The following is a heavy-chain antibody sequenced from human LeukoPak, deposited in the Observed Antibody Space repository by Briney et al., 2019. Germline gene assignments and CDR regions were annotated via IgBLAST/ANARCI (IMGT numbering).Heavy chain of an antibody. D-gene: IGHD1-7*01. CDR3: ARKAQYNGHYPLDY. J-gene: IGHJ4*02. CDR2: TSDRGDYT. Sequence: GGSLRLSCAASGFTFSSHWMTWVRQAPGKGLEWVSGTSDRGDYTYYADSVKGRFTISRDSSKNTLFLQMNSLRAEDTALYFCARKAQYNGHYPLDYWGQGTLVTVSS. CDR1: GFTFSSHW. V-gene: IGHV3-23*01.